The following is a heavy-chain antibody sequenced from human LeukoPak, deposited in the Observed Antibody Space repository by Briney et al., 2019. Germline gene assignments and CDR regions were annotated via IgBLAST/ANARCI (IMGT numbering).Heavy chain of an antibody. D-gene: IGHD3-10*01. CDR2: IIPIFGTA. CDR1: GGTFSSYA. J-gene: IGHJ6*03. Sequence: GASVKVSCKASGGTFSSYAISWVRQAPGQGLEWMGGIIPIFGTANYAQKFQGRVTITADESTSTAYMELSSLRSEDTAVYYCARAPTYYYGSNLYYYYYMDVWGKGTTVTVSS. V-gene: IGHV1-69*13. CDR3: ARAPTYYYGSNLYYYYYMDV.